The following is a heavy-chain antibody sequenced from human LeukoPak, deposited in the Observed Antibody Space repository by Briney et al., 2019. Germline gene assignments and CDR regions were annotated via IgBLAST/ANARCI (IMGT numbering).Heavy chain of an antibody. Sequence: PGGSLTLSCTASGFTISSYALSWVRQPPGKGLEWVSAISGSGGSTYYADSVKGRLTISRDNSKNTLYLQMNSLRAEDTAVYYSAKDQVAYENWFHPWGQETLLSVPS. V-gene: IGHV3-23*01. CDR3: AKDQVAYENWFHP. CDR2: ISGSGGST. D-gene: IGHD5-12*01. CDR1: GFTISSYA. J-gene: IGHJ5*02.